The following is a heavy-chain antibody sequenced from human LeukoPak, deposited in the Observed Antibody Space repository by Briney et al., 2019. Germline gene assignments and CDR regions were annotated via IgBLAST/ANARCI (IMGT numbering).Heavy chain of an antibody. CDR1: VFTFSNYA. J-gene: IGHJ4*02. D-gene: IGHD2-15*01. CDR2: ISGSGANT. V-gene: IGHV3-23*01. CDR3: ARLFRYCSGGTCYTDRGYFFDY. Sequence: PGGSLRLSCVAPVFTFSNYAMSWVRQAPGKGLEWVSTISGSGANTYYADSVKGRFTISRDNSKNTLSLQMNSLRAEDTAVYYCARLFRYCSGGTCYTDRGYFFDYWGQGTLVTVSS.